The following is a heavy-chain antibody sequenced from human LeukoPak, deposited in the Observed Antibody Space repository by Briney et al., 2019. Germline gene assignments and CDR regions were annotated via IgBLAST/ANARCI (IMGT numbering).Heavy chain of an antibody. CDR3: ATELEVGANNPWVPFYY. D-gene: IGHD1-26*01. V-gene: IGHV1-24*01. J-gene: IGHJ4*02. CDR2: FDPEDGET. Sequence: ASVKASCKISGYTLTELSMHWVRQAPGKGLEWMGGFDPEDGETIYTQKFQGRVTMTEDTSTDTAYMELSSLRSEDTAVYYCATELEVGANNPWVPFYYWGQGTLVTVSS. CDR1: GYTLTELS.